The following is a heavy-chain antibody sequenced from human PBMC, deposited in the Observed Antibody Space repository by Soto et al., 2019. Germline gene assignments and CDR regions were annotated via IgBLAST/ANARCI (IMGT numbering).Heavy chain of an antibody. CDR3: ARLRPPKYYDFWSGYYTRRPGYYYYGMDV. D-gene: IGHD3-3*01. J-gene: IGHJ6*02. CDR2: ISAYNGNT. Sequence: ASVKVSCKASGYTFTSYGISWVRQAPGQGLEWMGWISAYNGNTNYAQKLQGRVTMTTDTSISTAYMELSSLRSEDTAVYYCARLRPPKYYDFWSGYYTRRPGYYYYGMDVWGQGTTVTVSS. V-gene: IGHV1-18*04. CDR1: GYTFTSYG.